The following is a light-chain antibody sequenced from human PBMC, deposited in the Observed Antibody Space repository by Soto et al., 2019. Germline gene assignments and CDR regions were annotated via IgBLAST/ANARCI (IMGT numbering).Light chain of an antibody. CDR2: GAS. CDR1: QSVRNN. J-gene: IGKJ1*01. Sequence: EIVMTQSPATLSVSPGERVTLSCRASQSVRNNLAWYQQKPGQAPRLLIYGASTRATGIPARFSGSGSGTEFTLTISSLQSEYFAVYYCQHYNNWPPWTFGQGTKVEIK. V-gene: IGKV3-15*01. CDR3: QHYNNWPPWT.